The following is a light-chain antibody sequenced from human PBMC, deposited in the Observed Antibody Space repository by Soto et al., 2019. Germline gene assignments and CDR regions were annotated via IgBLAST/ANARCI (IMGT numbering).Light chain of an antibody. V-gene: IGLV2-14*01. J-gene: IGLJ1*01. Sequence: QSALTQPASVSGSPGQSITISCTGTSSDVGGYKFVSWYQQHPGKAPKLMIYEVSNRPSGVSSRFSGSRSGNTASLTISGLQAEDEADYYCSSYTDSSNYVFGTGTKLTVL. CDR1: SSDVGGYKF. CDR2: EVS. CDR3: SSYTDSSNYV.